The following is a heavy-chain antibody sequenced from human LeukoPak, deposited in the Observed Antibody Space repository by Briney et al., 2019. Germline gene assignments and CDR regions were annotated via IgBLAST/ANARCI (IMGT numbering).Heavy chain of an antibody. CDR3: ARQVRTEMDV. J-gene: IGHJ6*02. CDR2: MNPNSGNT. CDR1: GYTFTSYY. V-gene: IGHV1-8*02. Sequence: ASVKVSCKASGYTFTSYYMHWVRQATGQGLEWMGWMNPNSGNTGYAQKFQGRVTMTRNTSISTAYMELSSLRSEDTAVYYCARQVRTEMDVWGLGTTVTVSS.